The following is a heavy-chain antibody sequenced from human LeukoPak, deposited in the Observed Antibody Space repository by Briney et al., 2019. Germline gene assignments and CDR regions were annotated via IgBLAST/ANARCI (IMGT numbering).Heavy chain of an antibody. V-gene: IGHV4-39*07. J-gene: IGHJ6*03. CDR3: ARDRSSASYTYYYYYMDV. CDR1: GDSISSNTYH. Sequence: SETLSLTCTVSGDSISSNTYHWGWIRQSPGKGLEWIGTIYYSGNTYYNPSLQSRVTISVDTSKNQFSLKLSSVTAADTAVYYCARDRSSASYTYYYYYMDVWGKGTTVTVSS. D-gene: IGHD1-26*01. CDR2: IYYSGNT.